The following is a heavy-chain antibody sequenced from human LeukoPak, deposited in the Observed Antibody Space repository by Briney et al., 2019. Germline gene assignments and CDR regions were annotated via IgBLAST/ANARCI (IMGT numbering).Heavy chain of an antibody. CDR1: GGSISSYY. D-gene: IGHD3-10*01. V-gene: IGHV4-4*07. CDR2: IYTSGST. J-gene: IGHJ4*02. Sequence: SETLSLTCTVSGGSISSYYWSWIRQPAGKGLEWIGRIYTSGSTNYNPSLKSRVTISVDTSKNQFSLKLSSVTAADTAVYYCAGQMRMVRGAHVDYWGQGTLVTVSS. CDR3: AGQMRMVRGAHVDY.